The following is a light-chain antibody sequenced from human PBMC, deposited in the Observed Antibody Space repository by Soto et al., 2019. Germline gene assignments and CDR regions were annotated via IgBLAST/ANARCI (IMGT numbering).Light chain of an antibody. CDR2: DVS. J-gene: IGLJ2*01. Sequence: QSALTQPASVSGSPGQSITISCTGTSSDVGGYNYVSWYQHHPGKAPKIMIYDVSNRPSGVSNRFSGSKSGNTASLTISGLQAEDEAAYYCSSYTSSSPVLFGGGTKLTVL. CDR1: SSDVGGYNY. CDR3: SSYTSSSPVL. V-gene: IGLV2-14*03.